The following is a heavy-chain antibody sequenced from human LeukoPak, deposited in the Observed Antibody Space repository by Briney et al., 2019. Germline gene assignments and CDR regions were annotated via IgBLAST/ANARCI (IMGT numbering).Heavy chain of an antibody. CDR1: GSTFSDYY. D-gene: IGHD6-13*01. V-gene: IGHV3-30*02. CDR3: AKDPSAAPPASYYYYYMDV. J-gene: IGHJ6*03. Sequence: GGSLRLSCTASGSTFSDYYKSWIRQAPGKGLEWMAFIRYDGSNKYYADSVKGRFTISRDNSKNTLYLQMNSLRAEDTAVYYCAKDPSAAPPASYYYYYMDVWGKGTPVTVSS. CDR2: IRYDGSNK.